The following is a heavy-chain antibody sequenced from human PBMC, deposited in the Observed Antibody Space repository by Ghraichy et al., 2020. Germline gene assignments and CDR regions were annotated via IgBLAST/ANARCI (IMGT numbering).Heavy chain of an antibody. J-gene: IGHJ4*02. CDR3: ARCRSGYSQKELDY. D-gene: IGHD3-22*01. CDR1: GYTFTSYD. V-gene: IGHV1-8*01. CDR2: MNPNSGNT. Sequence: ASVKVSCKASGYTFTSYDTNWVRQATGQGLEWMGWMNPNSGNTGYAQKFQGRVTMTRNTSISTAYMELSSLRSEDTAVYYCARCRSGYSQKELDYWGQGTLVNVAS.